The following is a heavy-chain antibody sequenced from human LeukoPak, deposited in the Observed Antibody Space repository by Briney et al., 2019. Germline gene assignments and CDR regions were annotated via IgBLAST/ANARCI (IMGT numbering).Heavy chain of an antibody. V-gene: IGHV4-59*01. Sequence: SETLSLTCAVYGGSISSYYWSWIRQPPGKGLEWIGYIYYSGSTNYSPSLKSRVTISVDTSKNQFSLKLSSVTAADTAVYYCARASVYSSSWYWGAFDIWGQGTMVTVSS. D-gene: IGHD6-13*01. J-gene: IGHJ3*02. CDR2: IYYSGST. CDR1: GGSISSYY. CDR3: ARASVYSSSWYWGAFDI.